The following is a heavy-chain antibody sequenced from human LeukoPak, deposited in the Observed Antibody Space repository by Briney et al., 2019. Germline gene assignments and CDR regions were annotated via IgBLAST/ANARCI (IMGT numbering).Heavy chain of an antibody. V-gene: IGHV1-69*04. Sequence: SVKVSCKASGGTFSSYTISWVRQAPGQGLEWMGRIIPILGIANYAQKFQGRVTITADKSTSTAYMELSSLRSEDTAVYYCARDSALGAYSSSWYAFDIWGQGSMVTVSS. CDR1: GGTFSSYT. J-gene: IGHJ3*02. CDR3: ARDSALGAYSSSWYAFDI. D-gene: IGHD6-13*01. CDR2: IIPILGIA.